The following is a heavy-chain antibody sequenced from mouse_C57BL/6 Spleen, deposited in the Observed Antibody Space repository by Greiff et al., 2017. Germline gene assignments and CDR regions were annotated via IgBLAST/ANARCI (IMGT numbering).Heavy chain of an antibody. CDR1: GYTFTDYY. CDR2: INPNNGGT. V-gene: IGHV1-26*01. CDR3: ARAGGYYVDYAMDY. D-gene: IGHD2-3*01. Sequence: EVQLQQSGPELVKPGASVKISCKASGYTFTDYYMNWVKQSHGKSLEWIGDINPNNGGTSYNQKFKGKATLTVDKSSSTAYMELRSLTSEDSAVYYCARAGGYYVDYAMDYWGQGTSVTVSS. J-gene: IGHJ4*01.